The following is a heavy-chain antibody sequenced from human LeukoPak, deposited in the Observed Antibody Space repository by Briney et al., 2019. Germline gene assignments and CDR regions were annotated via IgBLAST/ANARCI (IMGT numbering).Heavy chain of an antibody. J-gene: IGHJ3*02. CDR3: SKVSLNMVNDAFDI. V-gene: IGHV3-7*01. Sequence: GGPLRLPCAASGLTYSVYLMPWLRHAPGKAREWGADIKEDGSEKQYVHYVKGRFNILRDHAKISLYLNMNSLSAEDRAIYSCSKVSLNMVNDAFDIWGQGTMVSVSS. CDR1: GLTYSVYL. D-gene: IGHD4/OR15-4a*01. CDR2: IKEDGSEK.